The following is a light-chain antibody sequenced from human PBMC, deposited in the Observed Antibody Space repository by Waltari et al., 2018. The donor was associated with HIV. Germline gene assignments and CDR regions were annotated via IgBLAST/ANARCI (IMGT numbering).Light chain of an antibody. J-gene: IGKJ3*01. V-gene: IGKV4-1*01. CDR2: WAS. Sequence: DIVMTQSPDSLAVSLGEWVTINCKSSQSVLYNSNNKNYLAWYQQKPGQPPKLLIYWASTRESGVPDRFSGSGSGTDFTLTISSLQAEDVAVYYCQQYYSTPFTFGPGTKVDIK. CDR1: QSVLYNSNNKNY. CDR3: QQYYSTPFT.